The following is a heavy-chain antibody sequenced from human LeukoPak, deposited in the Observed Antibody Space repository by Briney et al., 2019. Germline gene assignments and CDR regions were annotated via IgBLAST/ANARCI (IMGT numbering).Heavy chain of an antibody. CDR3: ARDTGDTYNWFDP. CDR2: INPNSGGT. J-gene: IGHJ5*02. CDR1: GYTFTGYY. D-gene: IGHD3-16*01. Sequence: ASVKVSCKASGYTFTGYYMRWVRQAPGQGLEWMGWINPNSGGTNYAQKFQGRVTMTRDTSISTAYMELSRLRSDDTAVYYCARDTGDTYNWFDPWGQGTLVTVSS. V-gene: IGHV1-2*02.